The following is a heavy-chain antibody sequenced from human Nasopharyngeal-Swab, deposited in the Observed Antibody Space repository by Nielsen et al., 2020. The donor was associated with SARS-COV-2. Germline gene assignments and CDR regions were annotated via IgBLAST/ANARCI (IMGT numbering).Heavy chain of an antibody. CDR2: IYYNGNT. V-gene: IGHV4-28*01. J-gene: IGHJ4*02. Sequence: SETLSLTCAVSGSSIRSTHWWGWIRQPPGKGLEWIGNIYYNGNTYQNPSLKSRLTISVDKSKNQFSLQLSSVTAADTAVYYCVRSSSWYYFDYWAQGTQVTVSS. CDR3: VRSSSWYYFDY. CDR1: GSSIRSTHW. D-gene: IGHD6-13*01.